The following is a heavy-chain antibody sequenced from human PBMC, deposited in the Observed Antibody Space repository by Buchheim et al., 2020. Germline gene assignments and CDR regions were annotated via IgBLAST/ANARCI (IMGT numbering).Heavy chain of an antibody. D-gene: IGHD5-18*01. CDR1: GGSISSSSYY. CDR2: IYYSGST. CDR3: VRPGYSYGVYDYYFDY. V-gene: IGHV4-39*01. Sequence: QLQLQESGPGLVKPSETLSLTCSVSGGSISSSSYYWGWIRQPPGKGLEWIGSIYYSGSTYYNPSLKSRVTISVDTSKNQFSLKLSSVTAADTAVYYCVRPGYSYGVYDYYFDYWGQGTL. J-gene: IGHJ4*02.